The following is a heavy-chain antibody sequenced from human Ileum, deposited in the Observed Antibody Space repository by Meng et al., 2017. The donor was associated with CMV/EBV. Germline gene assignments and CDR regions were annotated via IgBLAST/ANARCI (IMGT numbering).Heavy chain of an antibody. J-gene: IGHJ4*02. CDR2: INAGDGNT. CDR3: ARVPEGGYSYDFDY. D-gene: IGHD5-18*01. CDR1: GYTFTSYA. V-gene: IGHV1-3*01. Sequence: ASGYTFTSYAMHWVRQAPGQRLEWMGWINAGDGNTKYSQKFQSRVTITRDTSASTAYMELSSLRSEDTAVYYCARVPEGGYSYDFDYWGQGTLVTVSS.